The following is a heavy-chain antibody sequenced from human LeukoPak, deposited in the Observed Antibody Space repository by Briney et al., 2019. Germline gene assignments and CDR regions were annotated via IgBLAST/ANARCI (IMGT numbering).Heavy chain of an antibody. CDR2: INSDGSST. J-gene: IGHJ5*02. V-gene: IGHV3-74*01. D-gene: IGHD6-13*01. CDR3: ARGRTAAAGTRGDWFDP. Sequence: PGGSLRLSCAASGFTFSSYWMHRVRQAPGKGLVWVSRINSDGSSTSYADSVKGRFTISRDNAKNTLYLQMNSLRAEDTAVYHCARGRTAAAGTRGDWFDPWGQGTLVTVSS. CDR1: GFTFSSYW.